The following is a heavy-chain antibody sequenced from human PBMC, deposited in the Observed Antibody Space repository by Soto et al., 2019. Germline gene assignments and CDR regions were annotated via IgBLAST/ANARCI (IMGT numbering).Heavy chain of an antibody. V-gene: IGHV3-74*01. Sequence: EVQLVASGGGLVQPGGSLRLSCAASGFTFSSDYMHWVRRVPGQGLKWVSRLSPDGTDIRYADSVVGRFTIARDKARNTLFLQMESLRVDDTDIYYFGRDFLHGGHWGHGTLVTVSS. CDR1: GFTFSSDY. CDR2: LSPDGTDI. D-gene: IGHD2-15*01. CDR3: GRDFLHGGH. J-gene: IGHJ4*01.